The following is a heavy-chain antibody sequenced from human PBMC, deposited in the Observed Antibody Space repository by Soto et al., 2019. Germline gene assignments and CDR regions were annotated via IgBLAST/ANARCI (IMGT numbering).Heavy chain of an antibody. CDR1: GSSFRSNW. J-gene: IGHJ4*02. CDR3: FNVAFGY. V-gene: IGHV3-7*01. CDR2: IKEDGSEE. Sequence: GSLRLSCAASGSSFRSNWMSWVRQAPGKGLEWVANIKEDGSEEYYVDSVKGRFTISRDNAQNSLYLQMNSLRAEDTALYYCFNVAFGYWGQGTLVTVSS.